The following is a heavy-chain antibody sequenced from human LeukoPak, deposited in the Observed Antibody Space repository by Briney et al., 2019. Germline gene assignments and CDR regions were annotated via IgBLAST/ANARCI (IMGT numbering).Heavy chain of an antibody. CDR2: MNQFGTEI. V-gene: IGHV3-7*04. J-gene: IGHJ4*02. CDR1: KFTFSDYY. D-gene: IGHD3/OR15-3a*01. Sequence: PGESLRLSCAASKFTFSDYYMTWVRQAPGKGPEWVAYMNQFGTEIKYLDSVKGRFTISRDNAKNSLYLWMTSLTADDTAVYYCARGTYYYEFWGQGTLVIVSS. CDR3: ARGTYYYEF.